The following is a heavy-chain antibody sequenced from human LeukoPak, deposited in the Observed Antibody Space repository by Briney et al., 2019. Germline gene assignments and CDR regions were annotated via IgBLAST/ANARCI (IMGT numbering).Heavy chain of an antibody. V-gene: IGHV3-23*01. CDR3: ARRRAATYYFDY. Sequence: GGSLRLSCAASGFTFNSYAMIWVRQAPGKGLEWVSTITSGGSTFYADPVKGRFTISRDNSKNTLYLQMNSLTAEDTAVYPCARRRAATYYFDYWGQGTLVTVSS. CDR2: ITSGGST. D-gene: IGHD6-25*01. CDR1: GFTFNSYA. J-gene: IGHJ4*02.